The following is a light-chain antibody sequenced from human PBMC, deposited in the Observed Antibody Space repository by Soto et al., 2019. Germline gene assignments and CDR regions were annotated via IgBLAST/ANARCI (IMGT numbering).Light chain of an antibody. V-gene: IGLV1-44*01. CDR3: AAWDDSLNGWV. Sequence: QSVLTQPPPASGTPGQRVTISCSGSSSNIGSNTVNWYQQLPGTAPKLLIYSNNQRPSGVPDRFSGSKSGTSASLAISGLQSEDEADYYCAAWDDSLNGWVFGGGTKLT. J-gene: IGLJ3*02. CDR1: SSNIGSNT. CDR2: SNN.